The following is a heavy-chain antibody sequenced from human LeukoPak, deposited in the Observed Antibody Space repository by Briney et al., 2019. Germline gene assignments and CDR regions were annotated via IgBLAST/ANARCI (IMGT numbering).Heavy chain of an antibody. J-gene: IGHJ4*02. CDR2: NTASGTAM. CDR3: ASSGSYRFDY. Sequence: GVSLRLSYAASGFTFRSYSMNWVRQAPGKGLEWVSHNTASGTAMFYADSVKGRFTISRDNAKNSLYLQMNSLRDEDTAVYYCASSGSYRFDYWGQGTLVTVSS. D-gene: IGHD1-26*01. CDR1: GFTFRSYS. V-gene: IGHV3-48*02.